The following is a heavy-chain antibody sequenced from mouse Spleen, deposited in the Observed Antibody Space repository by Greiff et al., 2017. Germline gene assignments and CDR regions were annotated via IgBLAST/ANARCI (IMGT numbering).Heavy chain of an antibody. CDR1: GYTFTDYE. J-gene: IGHJ2*01. CDR2: IDPETGGT. CDR3: TRSMIIFDY. V-gene: IGHV1-15*01. Sequence: QVQLKESGAELVRPGASVTLSCKASGYTFTDYEMHWVKQTPVHGLEWIGAIDPETGGTAYNQKFKGKAILTADKSSSTAYMELRSLTSEDSAVYYCTRSMIIFDYWGQGTTLTVSS. D-gene: IGHD2-4*01.